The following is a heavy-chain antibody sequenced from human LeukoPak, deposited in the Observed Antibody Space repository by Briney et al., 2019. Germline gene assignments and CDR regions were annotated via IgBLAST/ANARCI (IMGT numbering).Heavy chain of an antibody. V-gene: IGHV1-69*02. CDR1: GGTFSSYT. Sequence: SVEVSCKASGGTFSSYTISWVRQAPGQGLEWMGRIIPILGIANYAQKFQGRVTITADKSTSTAYMELSSLRSEDTAVYYCARVGLVGATLIDYWGQGTLVTVSS. CDR3: ARVGLVGATLIDY. CDR2: IIPILGIA. D-gene: IGHD1-26*01. J-gene: IGHJ4*02.